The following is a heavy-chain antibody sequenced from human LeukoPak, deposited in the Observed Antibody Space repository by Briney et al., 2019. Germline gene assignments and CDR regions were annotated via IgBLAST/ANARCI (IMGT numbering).Heavy chain of an antibody. J-gene: IGHJ4*02. Sequence: SETLSLTCTVSGGSISSYYWSWIRQPPGKGLEWIGYIYYSGSTNYNPSLKSRVTISVDTSKNQSSLKLSSVTAADTAVYYCARSYSSSWLYEDYWGQGTLVTVSS. D-gene: IGHD6-13*01. CDR1: GGSISSYY. CDR2: IYYSGST. V-gene: IGHV4-59*01. CDR3: ARSYSSSWLYEDY.